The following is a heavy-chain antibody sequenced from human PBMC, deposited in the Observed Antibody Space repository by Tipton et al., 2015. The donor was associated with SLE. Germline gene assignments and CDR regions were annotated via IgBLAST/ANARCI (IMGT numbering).Heavy chain of an antibody. CDR1: AGSISSGSYY. Sequence: TLSLTCTVSAGSISSGSYYWSWIRQPAGKGLEWIGRIYTSGSTNYNPSLKSRVTISVDTSKKQFSLRLSSVTAADTAVYYCARALDFYDYWSGYRAFYFDYWGRGTLVTVSS. CDR2: IYTSGST. CDR3: ARALDFYDYWSGYRAFYFDY. V-gene: IGHV4-61*02. D-gene: IGHD3-3*01. J-gene: IGHJ4*02.